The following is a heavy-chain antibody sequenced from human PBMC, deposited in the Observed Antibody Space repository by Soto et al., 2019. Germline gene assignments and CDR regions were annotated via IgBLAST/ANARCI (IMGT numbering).Heavy chain of an antibody. D-gene: IGHD2-2*01. Sequence: ALRLTRAGPGFSLFTNWVNWVRQAIGKGLEWVANIRQDGSEINYVDTVKGRFTISRDNTKNSLYLQMNSLRAEDTAIYYCAREVVVSRGASYFGYWGPGTLVTVSS. CDR3: AREVVVSRGASYFGY. CDR1: GFSLFTNW. CDR2: IRQDGSEI. V-gene: IGHV3-7*04. J-gene: IGHJ4*02.